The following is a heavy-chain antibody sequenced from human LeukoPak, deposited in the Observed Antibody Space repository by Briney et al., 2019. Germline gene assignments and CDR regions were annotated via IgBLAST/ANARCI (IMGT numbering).Heavy chain of an antibody. V-gene: IGHV3-73*01. J-gene: IGHJ4*02. D-gene: IGHD3-22*01. CDR3: ARDHYDTSGYHPFDS. CDR2: IRSKANNYAT. Sequence: GGSLRLSCAASGFTFSGSAMHWVRQASGKGLEWVGRIRSKANNYATAYAASVKGSFTISRDDSKNTAYLQMNRLSAEDTAVYYCARDHYDTSGYHPFDSWGQGTLVTVSS. CDR1: GFTFSGSA.